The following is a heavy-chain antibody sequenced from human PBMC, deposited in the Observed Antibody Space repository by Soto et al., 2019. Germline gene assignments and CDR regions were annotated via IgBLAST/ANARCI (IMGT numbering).Heavy chain of an antibody. J-gene: IGHJ4*02. CDR3: AIAGSTAYYLDY. CDR2: INPNSGGT. D-gene: IGHD3-22*01. CDR1: GYTFTGYY. Sequence: ASVKVSCKASGYTFTGYYMHWVRQSPGQGLEWMGWINPNSGGTNYAQKFQGWVTMTRDTSISTAYMELSRLRSDDTAVYYCAIAGSTAYYLDYWGQGTLVTLSS. V-gene: IGHV1-2*04.